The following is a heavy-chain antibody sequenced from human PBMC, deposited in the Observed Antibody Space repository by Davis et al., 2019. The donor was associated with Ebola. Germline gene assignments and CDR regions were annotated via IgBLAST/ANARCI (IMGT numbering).Heavy chain of an antibody. J-gene: IGHJ4*02. D-gene: IGHD4-17*01. CDR3: AKIGGSYGEFDY. Sequence: GESLKISCAASGFTFSSYAMSWVRQAPGKGLEWVSSLYSAGVTYYADSVRGRFTISRDNSKNTVYLQMNSLRAEDTAVYYCAKIGGSYGEFDYWGQGTLVTVSS. V-gene: IGHV3-23*03. CDR1: GFTFSSYA. CDR2: LYSAGVT.